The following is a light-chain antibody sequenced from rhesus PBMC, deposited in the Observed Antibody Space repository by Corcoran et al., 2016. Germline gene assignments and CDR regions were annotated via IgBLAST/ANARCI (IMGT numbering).Light chain of an antibody. J-gene: IGKJ2*01. CDR3: QHYYSTPCS. CDR1: QGITND. V-gene: IGKV1-21*01. CDR2: EAS. Sequence: DIQMTQSPSSLSASVGDRVTITCRASQGITNDLAWYQQKPGETPKLLIYEASSLQSGIPSRFSGSGSGTDFTLTISSLQSEDFATYYCQHYYSTPCSFGQGTKVEIK.